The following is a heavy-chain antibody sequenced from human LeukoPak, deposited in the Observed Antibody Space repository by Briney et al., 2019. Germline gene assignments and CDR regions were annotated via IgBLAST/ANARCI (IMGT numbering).Heavy chain of an antibody. V-gene: IGHV3-21*01. CDR3: ARASGWYERGPDYDFYYMDV. J-gene: IGHJ6*03. CDR1: GFTFNNYN. CDR2: ITSCGTYI. D-gene: IGHD6-19*01. Sequence: GGSLRLSCAASGFTFNNYNMNWVRQAPGKALEWVSSITSCGTYILYADSVKGRFTISRDNAKNSLYLQMNSLRAEDTAVYYCARASGWYERGPDYDFYYMDVWGKGTTVTVSS.